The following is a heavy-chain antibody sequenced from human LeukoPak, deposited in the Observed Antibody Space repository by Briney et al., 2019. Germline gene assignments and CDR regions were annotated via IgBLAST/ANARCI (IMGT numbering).Heavy chain of an antibody. V-gene: IGHV3-53*01. CDR2: FYSDGNT. CDR1: GFTVITND. Sequence: PGGSLRLSCAASGFTVITNDMTWVRQAPGKGLDWVSVFYSDGNTKYADSVQGRFTISRDNSKNTLYLEMNSLSPDDTAVYYCARGVEPLAANTLAYWGQGTLVTVSS. D-gene: IGHD1-14*01. CDR3: ARGVEPLAANTLAY. J-gene: IGHJ4*02.